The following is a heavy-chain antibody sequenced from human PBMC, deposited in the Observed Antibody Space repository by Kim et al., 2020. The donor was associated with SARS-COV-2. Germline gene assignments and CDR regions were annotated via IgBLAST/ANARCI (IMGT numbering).Heavy chain of an antibody. CDR3: AKGLGDFWSGYSDYYYGMDV. CDR2: ISGSGGST. Sequence: GGSLRLSCAASGFTFSSYAMSWVRQAPGKGLEWVSAISGSGGSTYYADSVKGRFTISRDNSKNTLYLQMNSLRAEDTAVYYCAKGLGDFWSGYSDYYYGMDVWGQGTTVTVSS. V-gene: IGHV3-23*01. D-gene: IGHD3-3*01. J-gene: IGHJ6*02. CDR1: GFTFSSYA.